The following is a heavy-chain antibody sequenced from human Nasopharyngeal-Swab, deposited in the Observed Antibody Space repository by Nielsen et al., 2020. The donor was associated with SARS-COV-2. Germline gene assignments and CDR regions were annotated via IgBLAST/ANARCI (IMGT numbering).Heavy chain of an antibody. V-gene: IGHV3-23*01. D-gene: IGHD3/OR15-3a*01. CDR2: ISGSGGST. J-gene: IGHJ4*02. CDR3: AKSWTYYFDY. Sequence: WIHQPPGKGLEWVSAISGSGGSTYYADSVKGRFTISRDNSKNTLYLQMNSLRAEDTAVYYCAKSWTYYFDYWGQGTLVTVSS.